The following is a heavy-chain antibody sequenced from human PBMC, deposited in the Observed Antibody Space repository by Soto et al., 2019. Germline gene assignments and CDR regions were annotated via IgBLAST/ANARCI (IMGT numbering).Heavy chain of an antibody. CDR3: AYSSGWYDYFDY. D-gene: IGHD6-19*01. CDR1: GFTFSGSA. Sequence: LRLSCAASGFTFSGSAMHCVRQASGKGLEWVGRIRSKANSYATAYAASVKGRFTISRDDSKNTAYLQMNSLKTEDTAVYYCAYSSGWYDYFDYWGQGTLVTVSS. V-gene: IGHV3-73*01. J-gene: IGHJ4*02. CDR2: IRSKANSYAT.